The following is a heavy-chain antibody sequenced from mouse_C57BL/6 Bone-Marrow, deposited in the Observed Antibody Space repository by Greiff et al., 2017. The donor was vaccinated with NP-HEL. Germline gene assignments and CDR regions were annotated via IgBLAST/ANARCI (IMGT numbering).Heavy chain of an antibody. V-gene: IGHV7-1*01. CDR2: SRNKANDYTT. CDR1: GFTFSDSY. CDR3: ARDARSSGSFAY. J-gene: IGHJ3*01. Sequence: EVQVVESGGGLVQSGRSLRLSCATSGFTFSDSYMEWVRQAPGKGLEWIAASRNKANDYTTEYSASVKGRFIVSRDISQSILYLQMNALRAEDTAIYYCARDARSSGSFAYWGQGTLVTVSA. D-gene: IGHD1-3*01.